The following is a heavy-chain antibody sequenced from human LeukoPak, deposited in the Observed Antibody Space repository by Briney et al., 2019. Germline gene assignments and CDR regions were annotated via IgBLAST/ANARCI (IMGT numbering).Heavy chain of an antibody. CDR3: ARLPTFYYDSSHYHYDY. J-gene: IGHJ4*02. V-gene: IGHV3-23*01. Sequence: GGSLRLSRAASGLTFSNYAMTWVRQAPGKGLEWASSISGSGPSTDYADSVKGRFTISRDKAKNTLYLQMNSLRAEDTAVYYCARLPTFYYDSSHYHYDYWGQGTLVTVSS. CDR1: GLTFSNYA. D-gene: IGHD3-22*01. CDR2: ISGSGPST.